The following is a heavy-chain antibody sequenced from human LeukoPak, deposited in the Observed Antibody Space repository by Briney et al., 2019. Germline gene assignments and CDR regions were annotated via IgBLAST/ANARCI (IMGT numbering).Heavy chain of an antibody. CDR2: IYSGGST. V-gene: IGHV3-53*01. CDR1: GFTVSSNY. Sequence: GGSLRLSCAASGFTVSSNYMTWVRQAPGKGLEWVSVIYSGGSTYYADSVKGRFTISRDNSKNTLYLQMNSLRPEDTAVYYCARVYYGSGSLYYYYYYMDVWGKGTTVTISS. J-gene: IGHJ6*03. D-gene: IGHD3-10*01. CDR3: ARVYYGSGSLYYYYYYMDV.